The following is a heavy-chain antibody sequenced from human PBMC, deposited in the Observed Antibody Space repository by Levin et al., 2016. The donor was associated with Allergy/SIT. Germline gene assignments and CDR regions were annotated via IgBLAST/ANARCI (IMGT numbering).Heavy chain of an antibody. J-gene: IGHJ5*02. CDR2: INPNSGGT. D-gene: IGHD6-13*01. V-gene: IGHV1-2*04. Sequence: VRQMPGKGLEWMGWINPNSGGTNYAQKFQGWVTMTRDTSISTAYMELSRLRSDDTAVYYCARGGYSSSWYFDWFDPWGQGTLVTVSS. CDR3: ARGGYSSSWYFDWFDP.